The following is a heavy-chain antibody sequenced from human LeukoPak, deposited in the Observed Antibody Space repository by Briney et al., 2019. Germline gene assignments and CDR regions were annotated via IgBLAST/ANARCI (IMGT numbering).Heavy chain of an antibody. CDR2: MNPNSGYT. CDR1: GYTFTSYD. CDR3: ARGTHRCYDWSYYYYYGMDV. V-gene: IGHV1-8*01. Sequence: ASVTVSFTASGYTFTSYDINWERQATGQGREWMGWMNPNSGYTGYTQKFQGTVSMPTNTSISTAYMDLSNLRSDDTAVYYCARGTHRCYDWSYYYYYGMDVWGQGTTVTVSS. J-gene: IGHJ6*02. D-gene: IGHD5-12*01.